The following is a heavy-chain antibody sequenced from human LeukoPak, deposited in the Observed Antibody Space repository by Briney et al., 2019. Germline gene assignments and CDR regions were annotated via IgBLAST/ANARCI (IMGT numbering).Heavy chain of an antibody. V-gene: IGHV3-20*04. CDR1: GFTFDDYG. Sequence: PGGSLRLSCAASGFTFDDYGMSWVRQAPGKGLEWVSGINWNGGSTGYADSVKGRFTISRDNAKNSLYLQMNSLRAEDTALYYCARARVEMATIWAFDTWGQGTMVTVSS. CDR3: ARARVEMATIWAFDT. D-gene: IGHD5-24*01. CDR2: INWNGGST. J-gene: IGHJ3*02.